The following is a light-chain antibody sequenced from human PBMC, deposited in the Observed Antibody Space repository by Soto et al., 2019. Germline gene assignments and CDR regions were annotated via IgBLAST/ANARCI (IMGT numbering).Light chain of an antibody. Sequence: QSVLTQPRSVSGSPGQSVTISCTGTSGDVGAYNHVSWYQQYPGKAPKLTIYGVSKRPSGVPDRFSGSKSGNTASLTISGLQAEDEADYYCCSYAGSYIYVFGTGTKVTVL. CDR3: CSYAGSYIYV. J-gene: IGLJ1*01. CDR1: SGDVGAYNH. V-gene: IGLV2-11*01. CDR2: GVS.